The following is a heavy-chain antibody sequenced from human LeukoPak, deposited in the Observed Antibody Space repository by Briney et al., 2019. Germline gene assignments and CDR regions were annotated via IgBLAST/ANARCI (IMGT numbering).Heavy chain of an antibody. J-gene: IGHJ6*02. CDR3: ARGLAAAAHYYYYGMDV. CDR1: GYTFTSYY. Sequence: ASVKVSCKASGYTFTSYYMHWVRQAPGQGLEWVGIINPTGGTTTYAQKFQGRATMTRDTSTSTVYMELSSLRSEDTAVYYCARGLAAAAHYYYYGMDVWGQGTTVTVSS. CDR2: INPTGGTT. V-gene: IGHV1-46*01. D-gene: IGHD6-13*01.